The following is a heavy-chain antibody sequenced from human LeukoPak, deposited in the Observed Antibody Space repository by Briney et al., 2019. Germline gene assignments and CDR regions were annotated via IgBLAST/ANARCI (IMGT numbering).Heavy chain of an antibody. CDR3: ARSPYYDYVWGSYRDYYYGMDV. D-gene: IGHD3-16*02. CDR2: ISAYNGNT. V-gene: IGHV1-18*01. J-gene: IGHJ6*02. CDR1: GYTFTSYG. Sequence: ASVKVSCKASGYTFTSYGISWVRQAPGQGREGMGWISAYNGNTNYAQKLQGRVTMTTDTSTSTAYMELRSLRSDDTAVYYCARSPYYDYVWGSYRDYYYGMDVWGQGTTVTVSS.